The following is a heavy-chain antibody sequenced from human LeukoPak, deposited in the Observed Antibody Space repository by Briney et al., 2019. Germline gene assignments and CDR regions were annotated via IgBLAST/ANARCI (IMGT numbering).Heavy chain of an antibody. Sequence: GGSLRLSCAASGFTFSSYGMHWVRQAPGKGLEWVAVIWYDGSNKYYADSVKGRFTISRDNSKNTLYLQMNSLRAEDTAVYYCASSLVVFTPRFGEFRGGYWGQGTLVTVSS. CDR2: IWYDGSNK. CDR3: ASSLVVFTPRFGEFRGGY. J-gene: IGHJ4*02. V-gene: IGHV3-33*01. D-gene: IGHD3-10*01. CDR1: GFTFSSYG.